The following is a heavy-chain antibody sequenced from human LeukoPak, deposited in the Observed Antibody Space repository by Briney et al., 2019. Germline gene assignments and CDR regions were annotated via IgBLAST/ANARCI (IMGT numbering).Heavy chain of an antibody. CDR2: INPNSGGT. V-gene: IGHV1-2*06. J-gene: IGHJ6*02. CDR1: GYTFTGYY. Sequence: ASVKVSCKASGYTFTGYYMHWVRQAPGQGLEWMGRINPNSGGTNYAQKFQGRVTMTRDTSISTAYMELSRLRSDDTAVYYCARDLDPEWFQYQLPTQHLLLYGMDVWGQGTTVTVSS. D-gene: IGHD2-2*01. CDR3: ARDLDPEWFQYQLPTQHLLLYGMDV.